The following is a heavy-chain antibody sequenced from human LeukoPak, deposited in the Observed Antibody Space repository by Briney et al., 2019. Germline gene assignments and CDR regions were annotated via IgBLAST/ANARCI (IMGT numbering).Heavy chain of an antibody. CDR1: GGSISSGDYY. D-gene: IGHD1-26*01. CDR3: ARDVGGGTDDY. V-gene: IGHV4-30-4*08. CDR2: IYYSGSN. Sequence: KPSETLSLTCTVSGGSISSGDYYWSWIRQPPGKGLEWIGYIYYSGSNYYNPSITSRVTIYLDTSKNKFPLKLSSVTAADTAVYYCARDVGGGTDDYWGQGTLVTVSS. J-gene: IGHJ4*02.